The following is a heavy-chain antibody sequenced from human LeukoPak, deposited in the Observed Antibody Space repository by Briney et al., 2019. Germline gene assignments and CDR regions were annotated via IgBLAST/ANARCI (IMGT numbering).Heavy chain of an antibody. CDR3: ARPPYGSSGWYGYPFDI. J-gene: IGHJ3*02. CDR1: GVSITRYY. D-gene: IGHD6-19*01. V-gene: IGHV4-59*01. CDR2: IYYSGST. Sequence: SETLSLTCTVSGVSITRYYWSWVRQPPGQGLAWIGYIYYSGSTNYNPSLKSRVTISVDTSKNQFSLKLSSVTAADTAVYYCARPPYGSSGWYGYPFDIWGQGTMVTVSS.